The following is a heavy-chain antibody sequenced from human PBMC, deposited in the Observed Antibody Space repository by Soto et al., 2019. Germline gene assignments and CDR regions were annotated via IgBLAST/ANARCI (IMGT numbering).Heavy chain of an antibody. D-gene: IGHD2-15*01. CDR1: GGSMSISNW. V-gene: IGHV4-4*02. CDR3: ARGGFRGLMDV. CDR2: IFHSGTT. J-gene: IGHJ6*02. Sequence: QVQLQESGPGLVKPSGTLSLTCTVSGGSMSISNWWIWVRQSPEKGLEWIGEIFHSGTTNYNPSLKSRVIISLDKSQNQFSLRLSSVTAADTAVYYCARGGFRGLMDVWCHGTTVTVSS.